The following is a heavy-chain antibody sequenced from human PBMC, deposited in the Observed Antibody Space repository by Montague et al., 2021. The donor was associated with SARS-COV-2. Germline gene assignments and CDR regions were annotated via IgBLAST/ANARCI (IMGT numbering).Heavy chain of an antibody. CDR1: GFTFGDYG. CDR3: ARDLEWFGELVDAFDI. Sequence: SRSLSWAASGFTFGDYGMSWVRQAPGKGLEWVSGINWNGGSTGYADSVKGRFTISRDNAKNSLYLQMNSLRAEDTALYYCARDLEWFGELVDAFDIWGQGTMVTVSS. D-gene: IGHD3-10*01. CDR2: INWNGGST. V-gene: IGHV3-20*04. J-gene: IGHJ3*02.